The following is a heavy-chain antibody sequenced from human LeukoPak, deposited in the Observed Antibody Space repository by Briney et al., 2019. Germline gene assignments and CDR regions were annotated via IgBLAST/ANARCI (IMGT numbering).Heavy chain of an antibody. V-gene: IGHV1-69*13. D-gene: IGHD3-22*01. CDR1: GGTFSSYA. CDR3: ERALYYYDSSGYYYFDY. J-gene: IGHJ4*02. Sequence: ASVKVSCKASGGTFSSYAISWVRQAPGQGLEWMGGIIPIFGTANYAQKFQGRVTITADESTSTAYMELSSLRSEDTAVYYCERALYYYDSSGYYYFDYWGQGTLVTVSS. CDR2: IIPIFGTA.